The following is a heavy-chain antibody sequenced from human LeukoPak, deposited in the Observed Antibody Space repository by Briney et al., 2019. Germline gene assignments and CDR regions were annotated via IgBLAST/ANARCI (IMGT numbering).Heavy chain of an antibody. V-gene: IGHV3-23*01. CDR1: GFTFSSYA. J-gene: IGHJ4*02. D-gene: IGHD4-17*01. CDR3: AKRVDDYGDYFDY. CDR2: ISGSGGST. Sequence: GGYLRLSCAASGFTFSSYAMSWVRQAPGKGLEWVSAISGSGGSTYYADSVKGRFTISRDNSKNTLYLQMNSLRAEDTAVYYCAKRVDDYGDYFDYWGQGTLVTVSS.